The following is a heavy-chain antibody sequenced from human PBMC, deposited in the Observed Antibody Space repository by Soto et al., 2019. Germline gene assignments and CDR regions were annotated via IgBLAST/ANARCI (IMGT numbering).Heavy chain of an antibody. Sequence: PSETLSLTCTVSGGSISSYYWSWIRQPPGKGLEWIGYIYYSGSTNYNPSLKSRVTISVDTSKNRFSLKLSSVTAADTAVYYCARDTSGDQSFDYWGQGTLVTVSS. CDR1: GGSISSYY. D-gene: IGHD6-25*01. CDR2: IYYSGST. V-gene: IGHV4-59*01. CDR3: ARDTSGDQSFDY. J-gene: IGHJ4*02.